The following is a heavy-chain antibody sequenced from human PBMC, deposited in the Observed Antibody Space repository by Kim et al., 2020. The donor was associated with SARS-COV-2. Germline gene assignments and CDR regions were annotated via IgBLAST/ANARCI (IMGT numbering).Heavy chain of an antibody. CDR3: ARDLEGVIAVAGTGSPYFDY. D-gene: IGHD6-19*01. V-gene: IGHV7-4-1*02. CDR2: INTNTGNP. CDR1: GYTFTSYA. J-gene: IGHJ4*02. Sequence: ASVTVSCKASGYTFTSYAMNWVRQAPGQGLEWMGWINTNTGNPTYAQGFTGRFVFSLDTSVSTAYLQISSLKAEDTAVYYCARDLEGVIAVAGTGSPYFDYWGQGTLVTVSS.